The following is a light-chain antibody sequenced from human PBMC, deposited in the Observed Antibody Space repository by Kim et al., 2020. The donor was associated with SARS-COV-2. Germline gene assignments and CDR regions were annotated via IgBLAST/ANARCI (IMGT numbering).Light chain of an antibody. CDR2: DNN. CDR3: GTWDSSLSAGYV. Sequence: QKVTISCSGSSCSIENNYVSWYQQLPGTAPKLLIYDNNKRPSGIPDRFSGSKSGTSATLGITGLQTGDEADYYCGTWDSSLSAGYVFGTGTKVTVL. V-gene: IGLV1-51*01. J-gene: IGLJ1*01. CDR1: SCSIENNY.